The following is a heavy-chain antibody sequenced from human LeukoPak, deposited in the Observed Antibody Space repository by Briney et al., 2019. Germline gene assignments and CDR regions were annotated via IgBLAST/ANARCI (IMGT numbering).Heavy chain of an antibody. CDR1: GFSVRSNY. D-gene: IGHD2/OR15-2a*01. V-gene: IGHV3-66*01. CDR2: FYSGGRT. J-gene: IGHJ3*02. Sequence: GGSLRLSCAVSGFSVRSNYMNWVRQAPGKGLEWVSVFYSGGRTSYADSVKGRFTISGDNSKNMIYLQMNSLRVEDTAVYYCARAPMDVVIVLDAFDIWGQGTMVTVSS. CDR3: ARAPMDVVIVLDAFDI.